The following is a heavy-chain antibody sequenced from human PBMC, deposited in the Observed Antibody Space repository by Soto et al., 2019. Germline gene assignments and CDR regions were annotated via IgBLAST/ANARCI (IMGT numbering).Heavy chain of an antibody. V-gene: IGHV3-64D*06. CDR3: VKDEQWRQNNYYGMDV. D-gene: IGHD6-19*01. Sequence: GGSLRLSCSASGFTFSSYAMHWVRQAPGKGLEYVLAISSNGGSTYYADSVKGRLTISRDNSKNTLYLQMSTLRADDTAVYYCVKDEQWRQNNYYGMDVWGQGTTVTVSS. CDR1: GFTFSSYA. CDR2: ISSNGGST. J-gene: IGHJ6*02.